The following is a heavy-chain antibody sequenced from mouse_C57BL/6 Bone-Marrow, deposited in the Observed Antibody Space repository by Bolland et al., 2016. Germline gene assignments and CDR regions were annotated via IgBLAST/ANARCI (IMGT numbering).Heavy chain of an antibody. CDR2: INPNNGGT. V-gene: IGHV1-26*01. Sequence: DINPNNGGTSYNQKFKGKATLTVDKSSSTAYMELRSLTSEDSAVYYCARGGPFDYWGQGTLV. D-gene: IGHD1-1*02. J-gene: IGHJ3*01. CDR3: ARGGPFDY.